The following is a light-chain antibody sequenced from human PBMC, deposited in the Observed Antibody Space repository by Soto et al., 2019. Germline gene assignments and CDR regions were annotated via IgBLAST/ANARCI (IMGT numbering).Light chain of an antibody. J-gene: IGKJ1*01. CDR2: AAS. CDR1: ESVTSS. V-gene: IGKV3-15*01. Sequence: EIVMTQSPATLSVSPGGRDPRSCRASESVTSSLAWYQQKPGQPPMLLIYAASTRATDVPDRFSGGGSETEFTLTISSLQSEDFAVYFCQQYNIWPLWTFGKGTKVDIK. CDR3: QQYNIWPLWT.